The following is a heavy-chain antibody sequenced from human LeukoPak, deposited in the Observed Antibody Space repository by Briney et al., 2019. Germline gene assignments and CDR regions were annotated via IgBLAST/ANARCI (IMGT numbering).Heavy chain of an antibody. CDR3: ARHRYSYGSMNDY. J-gene: IGHJ4*02. CDR1: GGSISSGTYY. Sequence: SETLSLTCTVSGGSISSGTYYWGRIRQAPGKGLEWIGSVSYSGNTYYNPSLKSRVTISVDTSKNQFSLKLNSVTAADTAVYYCARHRYSYGSMNDYWGQGTLVTVSS. D-gene: IGHD5-18*01. CDR2: VSYSGNT. V-gene: IGHV4-39*01.